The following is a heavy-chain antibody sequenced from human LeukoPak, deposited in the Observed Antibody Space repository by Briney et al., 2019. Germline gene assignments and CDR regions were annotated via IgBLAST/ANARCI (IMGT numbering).Heavy chain of an antibody. J-gene: IGHJ4*02. V-gene: IGHV4-34*01. Sequence: PSETLSLTCAVYGGSFSGYYWSWIRQPPGKGLEWIGEINHSGSTNYNPSPKSRVTISVDTSKNQFSLKLSSVTAADTAVYYCASFTGAAALFDYWGQGTLVTVSS. D-gene: IGHD6-13*01. CDR1: GGSFSGYY. CDR2: INHSGST. CDR3: ASFTGAAALFDY.